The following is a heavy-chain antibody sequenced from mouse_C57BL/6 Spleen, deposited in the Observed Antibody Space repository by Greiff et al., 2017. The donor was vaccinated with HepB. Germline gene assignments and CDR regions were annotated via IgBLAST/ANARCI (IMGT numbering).Heavy chain of an antibody. CDR1: GFNIKDDY. D-gene: IGHD1-1*01. CDR3: TTVLITTVVGPYFDY. Sequence: EVQLQQSGAELVRPGASVKLSCTASGFNIKDDYMHWVKQRPEQGLEWIGWIDPENGDTEYASKFQGKATITADTSSNTAYLQLRSLTSEDTAVDYCTTVLITTVVGPYFDYWGQGTTLTVSS. CDR2: IDPENGDT. V-gene: IGHV14-4*01. J-gene: IGHJ2*01.